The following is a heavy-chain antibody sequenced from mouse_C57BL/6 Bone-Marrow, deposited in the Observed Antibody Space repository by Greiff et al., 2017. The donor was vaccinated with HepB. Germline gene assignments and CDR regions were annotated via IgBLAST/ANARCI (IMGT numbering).Heavy chain of an antibody. J-gene: IGHJ4*01. D-gene: IGHD1-1*01. Sequence: QVQLQQSGAELARPGASVKLSCKASGYTFTSYGISWVKQSTGQGLEWIGEIYPRSGNTYYNEKFKGKATLTADKSSSTAYMELRSLTSEDSAVYFCARPTVVVGYYAMDYWGQGTSVTVSS. CDR1: GYTFTSYG. V-gene: IGHV1-81*01. CDR3: ARPTVVVGYYAMDY. CDR2: IYPRSGNT.